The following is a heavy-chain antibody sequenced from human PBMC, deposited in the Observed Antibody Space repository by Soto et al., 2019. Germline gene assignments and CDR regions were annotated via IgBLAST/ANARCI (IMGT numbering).Heavy chain of an antibody. J-gene: IGHJ4*02. CDR1: GYSYRIYA. V-gene: IGHV1-18*01. CDR2: ISPYSGKT. Sequence: ASVKVSCKTSGYSYRIYAITWVRQAPGQGLEWMGWISPYSGKTNYAQKFKGRVTMTTDTSTSTVYMELTSLTSDDTAVYYCAREGLLLLPDYWGQGTLVTVSS. D-gene: IGHD3-22*01. CDR3: AREGLLLLPDY.